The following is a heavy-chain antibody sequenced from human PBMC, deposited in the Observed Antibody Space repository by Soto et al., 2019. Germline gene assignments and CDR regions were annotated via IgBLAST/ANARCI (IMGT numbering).Heavy chain of an antibody. CDR2: INHSGST. CDR3: ARGSPPYYYYYYGMDV. CDR1: GGSFSGYY. J-gene: IGHJ6*02. V-gene: IGHV4-34*01. Sequence: QVQLQQWGAGLLKPSETLSLTCAVYGGSFSGYYWSWIRQPPGKGLEWIWEINHSGSTKYNPSLKSRVTMSVDSSKNQLSLKLSSVTAADTAVYYCARGSPPYYYYYYGMDVWGQGTTVTVSS.